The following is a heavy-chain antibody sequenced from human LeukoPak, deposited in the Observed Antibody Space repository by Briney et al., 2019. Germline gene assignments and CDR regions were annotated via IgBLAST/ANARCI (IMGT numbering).Heavy chain of an antibody. J-gene: IGHJ4*02. D-gene: IGHD1-1*01. Sequence: GGSLRLSCAASGLSISNFWMHWVRQAPGKGLEWVAIIDKNGNEIKYVDSVKGRFTLSRDNAKNSVYLQMNSLRTEDAALYYCVTDGDKWNDFEYWGQGTLVTVSS. CDR2: IDKNGNEI. CDR1: GLSISNFW. V-gene: IGHV3-7*01. CDR3: VTDGDKWNDFEY.